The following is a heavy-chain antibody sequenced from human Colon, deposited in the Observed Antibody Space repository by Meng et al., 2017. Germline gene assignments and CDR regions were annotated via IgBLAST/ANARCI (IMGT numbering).Heavy chain of an antibody. D-gene: IGHD3-10*01. Sequence: IQSGVYGKNPGSSLNLPCQSSGHTFGAHTMHWVRQAPGQGPGWVGRINLISYDTYYAQNFQGRFTMTRDTSIFTAYLEVRSRISVDTAVYYCAKDQTSASYLSAYWGQGTLVTVSS. J-gene: IGHJ4*02. CDR1: GHTFGAHT. CDR3: AKDQTSASYLSAY. CDR2: INLISYDT. V-gene: IGHV1-2*06.